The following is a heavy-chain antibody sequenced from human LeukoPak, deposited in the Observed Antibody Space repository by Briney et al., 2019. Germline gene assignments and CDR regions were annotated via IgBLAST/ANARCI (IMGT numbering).Heavy chain of an antibody. CDR1: GFTFDDYA. V-gene: IGHV3-9*01. D-gene: IGHD6-19*01. J-gene: IGHJ4*02. CDR2: ISWNSSSI. CDR3: ARGRQWLVMGFDY. Sequence: GGSLRLSCAASGFTFDDYAMHWVRQAPGKGLEWVSGISWNSSSIGYADSVKGRFTISRDNAKNSLYLQMNSLRAEDTALYYCARGRQWLVMGFDYWGQGTLVTVSS.